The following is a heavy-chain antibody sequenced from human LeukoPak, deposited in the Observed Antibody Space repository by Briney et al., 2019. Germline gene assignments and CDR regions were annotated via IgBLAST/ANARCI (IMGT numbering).Heavy chain of an antibody. Sequence: GGSLRLSCAASEFTFSSYWMQWVRQAPGKGPLWVSRINSDGGNTAYADSVKGRFIVSRDNAKNTLYLQMNSLRVEDTAVYYCTRGYDYRIDYWGQGTQVSVSS. CDR1: EFTFSSYW. V-gene: IGHV3-74*01. CDR2: INSDGGNT. CDR3: TRGYDYRIDY. D-gene: IGHD5-12*01. J-gene: IGHJ4*02.